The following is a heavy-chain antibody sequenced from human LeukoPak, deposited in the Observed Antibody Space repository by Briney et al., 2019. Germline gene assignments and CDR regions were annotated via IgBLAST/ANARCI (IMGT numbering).Heavy chain of an antibody. V-gene: IGHV4-59*11. D-gene: IGHD4-17*01. CDR1: GDSFSSHY. CDR3: ARDLVTVTKGFDI. CDR2: ISYIGST. J-gene: IGHJ3*02. Sequence: PSETLSLTCVVSGDSFSSHYWTWIRQSPGKGLEWIGYISYIGSTNYNPSLKSRVTISIDTSKNQFSLKLRSVTAADTAVHYCARDLVTVTKGFDIWGQGTM.